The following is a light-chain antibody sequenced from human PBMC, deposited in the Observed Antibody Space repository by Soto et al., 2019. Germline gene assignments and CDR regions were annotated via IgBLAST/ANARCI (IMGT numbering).Light chain of an antibody. CDR3: QQYGSSPIT. Sequence: EILMTQSPTTLSVSPGERATLSCRASQSVRSDVAWYQQKPGQAPRLLIYGASTRATGIPARFSGSGSGTDFTLTISRLEPEDFAVYYCQQYGSSPITFGQGTRLAIK. J-gene: IGKJ5*01. V-gene: IGKV3-15*01. CDR2: GAS. CDR1: QSVRSD.